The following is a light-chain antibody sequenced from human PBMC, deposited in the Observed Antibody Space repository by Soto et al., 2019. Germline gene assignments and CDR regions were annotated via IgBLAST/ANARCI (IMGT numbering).Light chain of an antibody. CDR1: QSVSSYS. Sequence: EIVLTQSPGTLSLSPGERATLSCRASQSVSSYSLAWYQKKPGQAPRLLIYGTSSRATGIPDRFSGSGSGTDFTLTISRLEPEAFAVYYCQQYGNSPITFGQGTRLEIK. J-gene: IGKJ5*01. CDR2: GTS. V-gene: IGKV3-20*01. CDR3: QQYGNSPIT.